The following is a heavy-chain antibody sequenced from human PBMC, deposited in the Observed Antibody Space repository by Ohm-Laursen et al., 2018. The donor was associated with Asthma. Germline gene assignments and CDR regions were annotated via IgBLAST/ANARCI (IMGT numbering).Heavy chain of an antibody. D-gene: IGHD3-22*01. CDR3: TTVGEYYYDSSGYYSFDY. V-gene: IGHV3-15*01. CDR1: GFTFSDYY. Sequence: SLRLSCAASGFTFSDYYMSWIRQAPGKGLEWVGRIKSKTDGGTTDYAAPVKGRFTISRDDSKNTLYLQMNSLKTEDTAVYYCTTVGEYYYDSSGYYSFDYWGQGTLVTVSS. J-gene: IGHJ4*02. CDR2: IKSKTDGGTT.